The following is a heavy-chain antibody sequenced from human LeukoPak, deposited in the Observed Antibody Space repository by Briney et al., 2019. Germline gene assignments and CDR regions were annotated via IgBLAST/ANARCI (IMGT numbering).Heavy chain of an antibody. J-gene: IGHJ4*02. CDR2: ISGSGGST. D-gene: IGHD1-14*01. Sequence: SGGSLRLSCAASGFTFSSYAMSWVRQAPGKGLEWVSAISGSGGSTYYADSIRGRFTISRDNAKNSMYLQRDSLRDEDTAVYYCATETIGRHYDYWGQGTLLTVSS. V-gene: IGHV3-23*01. CDR3: ATETIGRHYDY. CDR1: GFTFSSYA.